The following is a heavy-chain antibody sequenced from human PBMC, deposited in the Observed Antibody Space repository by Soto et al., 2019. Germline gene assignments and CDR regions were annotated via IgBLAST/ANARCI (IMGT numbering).Heavy chain of an antibody. CDR1: GGSFSGYY. CDR2: INHSGST. Sequence: SETLSLTCAVYGGSFSGYYWSWIRQPPGKGLEWIGEINHSGSTNYNPSLKSRVTISVDTSKNQFSLKLSSVTAADTAVYYCARDSRYDILTGYYTDGMDVWGQGTTVTVSS. V-gene: IGHV4-34*01. CDR3: ARDSRYDILTGYYTDGMDV. D-gene: IGHD3-9*01. J-gene: IGHJ6*02.